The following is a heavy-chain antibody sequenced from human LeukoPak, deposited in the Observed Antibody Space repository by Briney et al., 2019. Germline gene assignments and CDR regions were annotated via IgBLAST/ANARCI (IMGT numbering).Heavy chain of an antibody. J-gene: IGHJ4*02. CDR2: ISSSSSYI. D-gene: IGHD5-12*01. CDR3: ASQVVATITESDY. V-gene: IGHV3-21*01. Sequence: KTGGSLRLSCAASGFTFSSYSMNRVRQAPGKGLEWVSSISSSSSYIYYADSVKGRFTISRDNAKNSLYLQMNSLRAEDTAVYYCASQVVATITESDYWGQGTLVTVSS. CDR1: GFTFSSYS.